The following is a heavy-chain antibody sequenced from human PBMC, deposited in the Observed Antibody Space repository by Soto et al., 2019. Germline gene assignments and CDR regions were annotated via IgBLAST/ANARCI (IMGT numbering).Heavy chain of an antibody. D-gene: IGHD3-10*01. CDR3: ARERGYYGSGSYSPAYYYYGMDV. V-gene: IGHV1-69*13. CDR2: IIPIFGAA. J-gene: IGHJ6*02. Sequence: ASVKVSCKASGGTFSSYAISWVRQAPGQGLEWMGGIIPIFGAANYAQKFQGRVTITADESTSTAYMELSSLRSEDTAVYYCARERGYYGSGSYSPAYYYYGMDVWGQGTTVTVSS. CDR1: GGTFSSYA.